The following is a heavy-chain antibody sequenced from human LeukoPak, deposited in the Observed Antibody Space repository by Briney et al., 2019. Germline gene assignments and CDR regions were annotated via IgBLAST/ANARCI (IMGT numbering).Heavy chain of an antibody. Sequence: GESLKISCKGSGYRFTSYWIGWVRQMPGKGLEWMGIIYPGDSDTRYSPSFQGQVTISADKSISTAYLQWSSLKASDTAMYYCARHHFTDFWSFQTYYMDVWGKGTTVTVSS. CDR1: GYRFTSYW. J-gene: IGHJ6*03. CDR3: ARHHFTDFWSFQTYYMDV. D-gene: IGHD3-3*01. CDR2: IYPGDSDT. V-gene: IGHV5-51*01.